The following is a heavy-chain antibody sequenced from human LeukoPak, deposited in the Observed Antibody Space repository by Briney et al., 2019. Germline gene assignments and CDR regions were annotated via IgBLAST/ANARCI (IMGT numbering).Heavy chain of an antibody. J-gene: IGHJ4*02. CDR3: AREGGFYRPLDY. CDR2: VHLDGRT. D-gene: IGHD3-3*01. CDR1: GGSVINTNW. Sequence: GTLSLNCGVSGGSVINTNWWTGVRQPPGKGLEWIGEVHLDGRTNYNPSLESRLTMSVDVSENQVSLKLTSVTAADTAVYYCAREGGFYRPLDYSGQGTLVTVSS. V-gene: IGHV4-4*02.